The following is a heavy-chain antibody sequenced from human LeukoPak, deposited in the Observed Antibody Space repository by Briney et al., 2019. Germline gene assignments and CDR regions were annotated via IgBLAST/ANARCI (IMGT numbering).Heavy chain of an antibody. J-gene: IGHJ4*02. CDR1: GFTFSSYG. Sequence: PGGSLRLSCAASGFTFSSYGMQLVRQAPGKGLEWVAFIRYDGSNKYYADSVKGRFTISRDNSKNTLYLQMNSLRAEDTAVYYCAKDLAYYDSSGYTYFDYWGQGTLVTVSS. D-gene: IGHD3-22*01. CDR2: IRYDGSNK. CDR3: AKDLAYYDSSGYTYFDY. V-gene: IGHV3-30*02.